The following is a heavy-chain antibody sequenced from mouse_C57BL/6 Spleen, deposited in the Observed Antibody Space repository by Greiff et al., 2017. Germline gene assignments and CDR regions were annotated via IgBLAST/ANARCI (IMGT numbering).Heavy chain of an antibody. V-gene: IGHV2-9-1*01. D-gene: IGHD1-1*01. CDR1: GFSLTSYA. CDR3: ARSPLITTVVAPYAMDY. J-gene: IGHJ4*01. CDR2: IWTGGGT. Sequence: VKLVESGPGLVAPSQSLSITCTVSGFSLTSYAISWVRQPPGKGLEWLGVIWTGGGTNYNSAPKSRLSIIKENSKSQVFLKMNSLHTDDTARYYCARSPLITTVVAPYAMDYWGQGTSVTVSS.